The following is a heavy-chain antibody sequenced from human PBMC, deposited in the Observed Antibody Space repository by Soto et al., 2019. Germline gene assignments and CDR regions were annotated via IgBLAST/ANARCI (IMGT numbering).Heavy chain of an antibody. D-gene: IGHD3-16*01. J-gene: IGHJ4*02. Sequence: VQLVQSGAEGKKPGSSVKVSCKASGGTFSSYAISWVRQAPGQGLEWMGGIIPIFGTGNYAQKFQGRVTITAEKAKSKAPMELSSLRSEDTAVYYCARGWGRTFDYWGQGTLVTVSS. CDR1: GGTFSSYA. V-gene: IGHV1-69*06. CDR3: ARGWGRTFDY. CDR2: IIPIFGTG.